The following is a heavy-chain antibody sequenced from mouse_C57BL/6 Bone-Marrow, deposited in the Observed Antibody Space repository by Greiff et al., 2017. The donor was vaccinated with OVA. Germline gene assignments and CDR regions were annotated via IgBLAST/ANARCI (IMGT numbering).Heavy chain of an antibody. CDR1: GYTFTSSW. D-gene: IGHD1-1*01. CDR3: ARSGHITTVPDY. J-gene: IGHJ2*01. Sequence: QVQLQQPGAELVMPGASVKLSCKASGYTFTSSWMHWVKQRPGKGLEWIGEIDPSDSYTNYNQKFKGKSTLTVDKSSSAAYMQLSSLTSEDSAVNYCARSGHITTVPDYWGQGTTLTVSS. V-gene: IGHV1-69*01. CDR2: IDPSDSYT.